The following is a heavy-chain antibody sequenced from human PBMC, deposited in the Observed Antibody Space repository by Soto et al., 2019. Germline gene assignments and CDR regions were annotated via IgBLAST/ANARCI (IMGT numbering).Heavy chain of an antibody. CDR2: ISSSSSTI. CDR3: ARDYSSYGPFDY. CDR1: GFTFSSYS. V-gene: IGHV3-48*01. J-gene: IGHJ4*02. D-gene: IGHD5-18*01. Sequence: GGSLRLSCAASGFTFSSYSMNWVRPAPGKGLEWVSYISSSSSTIYYADSVKGRFTISRDNAKNSLYLQMNSLRAEDTAVYYCARDYSSYGPFDYWGQGTLVTSPQ.